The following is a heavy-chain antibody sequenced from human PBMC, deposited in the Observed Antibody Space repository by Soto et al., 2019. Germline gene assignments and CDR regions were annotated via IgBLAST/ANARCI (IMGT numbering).Heavy chain of an antibody. CDR1: GYTFTSYA. Sequence: ASVKVSCKASGYTFTSYAMHWVRQAPGQRLEWMGWINAGNGNTKYSQKFQGRVTITRDTSASTAYMELSSLRSEDTAVYYCGREAYYDSSDLYNWFDPWGQGTMVTVSS. D-gene: IGHD3-22*01. J-gene: IGHJ5*01. CDR3: GREAYYDSSDLYNWFDP. CDR2: INAGNGNT. V-gene: IGHV1-3*01.